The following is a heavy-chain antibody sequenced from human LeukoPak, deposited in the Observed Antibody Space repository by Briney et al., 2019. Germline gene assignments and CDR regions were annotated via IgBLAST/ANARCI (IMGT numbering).Heavy chain of an antibody. CDR3: VRGGDYLLY. D-gene: IGHD4-17*01. V-gene: IGHV3-30*02. Sequence: GGSLRLSCAASGFTFSSYGMHWVRQAPGKGLEWVAFIRYDGNNKYYADSVKGRFTISRDNSKNTLYLQINSLRAEDTALYYCVRGGDYLLYWGQGTLVTVSS. CDR1: GFTFSSYG. J-gene: IGHJ4*02. CDR2: IRYDGNNK.